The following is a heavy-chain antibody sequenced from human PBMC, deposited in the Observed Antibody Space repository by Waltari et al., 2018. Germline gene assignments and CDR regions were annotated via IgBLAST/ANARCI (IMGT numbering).Heavy chain of an antibody. D-gene: IGHD3-22*01. J-gene: IGHJ4*02. CDR1: GFTFTGYY. CDR3: ASSQDSSGFALGY. CDR2: INPNSGGT. Sequence: QVQLVQSGAEVKKPGASVKVSFKASGFTFTGYYMPRVRQAPGQGLEWMGRINPNSGGTNYAQKCQGRVTMTRDTSISTAYMELSRLRSDDTAVYYCASSQDSSGFALGYWGQGTLVTVSS. V-gene: IGHV1-2*06.